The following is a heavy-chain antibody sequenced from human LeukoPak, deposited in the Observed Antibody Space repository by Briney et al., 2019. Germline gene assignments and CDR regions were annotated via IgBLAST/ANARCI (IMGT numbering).Heavy chain of an antibody. J-gene: IGHJ4*02. D-gene: IGHD6-13*01. CDR3: VRVRPKGRIAAAAFDY. CDR2: INHSGST. Sequence: SETLSLTCAVYGGSFSGYYWSWIRQPPGKGLEWIGEINHSGSTNYNPSLKSRVTISVDTSKNQFSLKLSSVTAADTAVYYCVRVRPKGRIAAAAFDYWGQGTLVTVSS. CDR1: GGSFSGYY. V-gene: IGHV4-34*01.